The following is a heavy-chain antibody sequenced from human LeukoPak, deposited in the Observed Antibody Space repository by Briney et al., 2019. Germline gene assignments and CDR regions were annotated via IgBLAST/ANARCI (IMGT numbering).Heavy chain of an antibody. CDR1: GYTFTSYD. V-gene: IGHV1-8*01. Sequence: ASVKVSCKASGYTFTSYDINWVRQATGQGLEWMGWMNPNSGNTGYAQKFQGRVTITADKSTSTAYMELSSLRSEDTAVYYCARSRKNYDFWSGNDLSFGYYMDVWGKGTTVTVSS. J-gene: IGHJ6*03. CDR3: ARSRKNYDFWSGNDLSFGYYMDV. CDR2: MNPNSGNT. D-gene: IGHD3-3*01.